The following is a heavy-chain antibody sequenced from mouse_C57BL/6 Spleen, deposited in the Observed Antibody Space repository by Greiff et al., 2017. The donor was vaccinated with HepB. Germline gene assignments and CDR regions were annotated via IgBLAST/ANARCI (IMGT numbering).Heavy chain of an antibody. CDR2: ISSGSSTI. J-gene: IGHJ3*01. D-gene: IGHD1-1*01. CDR3: ARKDYGSSTEGFAY. Sequence: EVNLVESGGGLVKPGGSLKLSCAASGFTFSDYGMHWVRQAPEKGLEWVAYISSGSSTIYYADTVKGRFTISRDNAKNTLFLQMTSLRSEDTAMYYCARKDYGSSTEGFAYWGQGTLVTVSA. V-gene: IGHV5-17*01. CDR1: GFTFSDYG.